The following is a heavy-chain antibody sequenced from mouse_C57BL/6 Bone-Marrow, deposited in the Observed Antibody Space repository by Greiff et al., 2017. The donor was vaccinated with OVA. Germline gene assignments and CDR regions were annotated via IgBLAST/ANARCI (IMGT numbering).Heavy chain of an antibody. CDR3: ARGDGNYEYFDV. D-gene: IGHD2-1*01. Sequence: LQQSGAELVRPGASVKMSCKASGYTFTSCNMHWVKQTPRQGLEWIGAIYPGNGDTSYNQKFKGKATLTVDKSSSTAYMQLSSLTSEDSAVYFCARGDGNYEYFDVWGTGTTVTVSS. CDR1: GYTFTSCN. CDR2: IYPGNGDT. V-gene: IGHV1-12*01. J-gene: IGHJ1*03.